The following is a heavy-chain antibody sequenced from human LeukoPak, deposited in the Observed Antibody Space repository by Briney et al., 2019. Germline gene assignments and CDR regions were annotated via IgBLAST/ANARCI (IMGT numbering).Heavy chain of an antibody. CDR3: ARASTEYYDFWSGYWLNYFDY. V-gene: IGHV1-8*01. CDR1: GYTFTSYD. CDR2: MNPNSGNT. Sequence: SVKVSCKASGYTFTSYDINWVRQATGQGLEWMGWMNPNSGNTGYAQKFQGRVTMTRNTSISTAYMELSSLRSEDTAVYYCARASTEYYDFWSGYWLNYFDYWGQGTLVTVSS. J-gene: IGHJ4*02. D-gene: IGHD3-3*01.